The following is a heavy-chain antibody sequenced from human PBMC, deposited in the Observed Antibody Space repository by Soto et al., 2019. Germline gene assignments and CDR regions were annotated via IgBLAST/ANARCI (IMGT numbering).Heavy chain of an antibody. CDR3: ARDPGGCDSTSCYNLHYFDY. CDR1: GYTFTGYY. Sequence: ASVKVSCKTSGYTFTGYYFHWVRQAPGQGLEWMGWINPNSGGTNYAQKFQGRVTMTRDTSITTAYMELSRLRSDDAAVYYCARDPGGCDSTSCYNLHYFDYWGQGTLVTVSS. V-gene: IGHV1-2*02. CDR2: INPNSGGT. J-gene: IGHJ4*02. D-gene: IGHD2-2*02.